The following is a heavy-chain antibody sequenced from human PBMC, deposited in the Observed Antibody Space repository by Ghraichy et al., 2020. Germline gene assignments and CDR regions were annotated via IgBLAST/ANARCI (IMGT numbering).Heavy chain of an antibody. CDR2: IYSGGST. J-gene: IGHJ6*02. CDR1: GFTVSSNY. CDR3: ARDRREIAAAGNGHHYYGMDV. Sequence: GGSLRLSCAASGFTVSSNYMSWVRQAPGKGLEWVSVIYSGGSTYYADSVKGRFTISRDNSKNTLYLQMNSLRAEDTAVYYCARDRREIAAAGNGHHYYGMDVWGQGTTVTVSS. D-gene: IGHD6-13*01. V-gene: IGHV3-53*01.